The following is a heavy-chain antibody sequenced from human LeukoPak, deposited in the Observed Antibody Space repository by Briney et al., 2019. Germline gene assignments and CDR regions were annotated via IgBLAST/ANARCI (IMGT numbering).Heavy chain of an antibody. CDR1: GGSFSGYY. CDR2: INHSGST. J-gene: IGHJ4*02. Sequence: PSETLSLTCAVYGGSFSGYYWSWIRQPPGKGLEWIGEINHSGSTNYNPSLKSRATISVDTSKNQFSLKLSSVTAADTAVYYCARQGGYCSSTSCYPPTNWGQGTLVTVSS. CDR3: ARQGGYCSSTSCYPPTN. D-gene: IGHD2-2*01. V-gene: IGHV4-34*01.